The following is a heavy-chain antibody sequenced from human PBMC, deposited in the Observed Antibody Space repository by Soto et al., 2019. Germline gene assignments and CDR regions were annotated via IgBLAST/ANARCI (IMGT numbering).Heavy chain of an antibody. CDR3: ARLKQDYAVA. J-gene: IGHJ5*02. D-gene: IGHD3-16*01. CDR2: IYPGGVNI. CDR1: GYSFTSHY. Sequence: ASVKVSCKAIGYSFTSHYMHWVRQAPGQGLEWMGTIYPGGVNIGYAQKFKGRVTMTKDTSTSTVYMELNSLTSEDTAVYYCARLKQDYAVAWGQGTLVTVSS. V-gene: IGHV1-46*01.